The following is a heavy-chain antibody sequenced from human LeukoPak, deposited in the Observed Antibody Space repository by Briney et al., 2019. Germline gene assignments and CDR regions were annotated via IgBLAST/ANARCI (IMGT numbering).Heavy chain of an antibody. CDR3: ARHTLVGARNAFDI. CDR1: GGSFSGYY. J-gene: IGHJ3*02. CDR2: INQSGRT. V-gene: IGHV4-34*01. Sequence: SETLSLTCAVYGGSFSGYYWNWIRQPPGKGLEWIGEINQSGRTNYNPSLKSRVTISVDTSKSQFSLNLSSVSATDTAVYYCARHTLVGARNAFDIWGQGTMVTISS. D-gene: IGHD1-26*01.